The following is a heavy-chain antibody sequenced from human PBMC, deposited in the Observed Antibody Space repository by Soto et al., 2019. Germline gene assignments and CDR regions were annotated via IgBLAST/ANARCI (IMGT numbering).Heavy chain of an antibody. CDR2: IYESGST. V-gene: IGHV4-59*01. CDR3: ARARITLVRESIKYNLDN. CDR1: GGSIGSYY. Sequence: SETLSLTCTVSGGSIGSYYWSWIRQPPGKGLEWIGYIYESGSTNSNPSLQSRVTISVDTSKNQFYLNLSPVTAADTATYYCARARITLVRESIKYNLDNWGQVTMVTVSS. D-gene: IGHD3-10*01. J-gene: IGHJ4*03.